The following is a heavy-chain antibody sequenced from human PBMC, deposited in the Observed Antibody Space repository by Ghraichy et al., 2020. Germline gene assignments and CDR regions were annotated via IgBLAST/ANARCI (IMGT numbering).Heavy chain of an antibody. CDR3: ARVVGIAPAGPLDF. CDR2: ISSSGDFR. CDR1: GFSFNDYI. J-gene: IGHJ4*02. D-gene: IGHD2-21*01. Sequence: GGSLRLSCAGSGFSFNDYIINWVRQAPGKGLEWVSSISSSGDFRYYAASVKGRFTISRDYAKNSVSLEMDSLRVEDTALYYCARVVGIAPAGPLDFSGQGNLVTVAS. V-gene: IGHV3-21*01.